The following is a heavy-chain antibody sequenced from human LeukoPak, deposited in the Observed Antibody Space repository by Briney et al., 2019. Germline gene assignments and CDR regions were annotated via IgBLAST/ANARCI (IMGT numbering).Heavy chain of an antibody. CDR1: GFTFSNYG. CDR2: IWYDGSNK. V-gene: IGHV3-33*01. CDR3: ARDLGSTSWDDYYYGMDV. D-gene: IGHD2-2*01. Sequence: GRSLRLSCAASGFTFSNYGMHWVRQAPGKGLEWVAVIWYDGSNKFYADSVKGRFTISRDNAKNTLYLQMNSLRAEDTAVYYCARDLGSTSWDDYYYGMDVWGQGTTVTVSS. J-gene: IGHJ6*02.